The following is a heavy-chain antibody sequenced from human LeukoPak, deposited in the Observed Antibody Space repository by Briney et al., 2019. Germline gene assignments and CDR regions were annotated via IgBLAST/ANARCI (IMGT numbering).Heavy chain of an antibody. D-gene: IGHD3-22*01. CDR3: ARRRGYYPPTPNWFDP. V-gene: IGHV4-34*01. CDR2: INHSGST. J-gene: IGHJ5*02. CDR1: GGSFSGYY. Sequence: SETLSLTCAVYGGSFSGYYWSWIRQPPGKGLEWIGEINHSGSTNYNPSLKSRVTISVDTSKNQFSLKLSSVTAADTAVYYCARRRGYYPPTPNWFDPWGQGTLVTVSS.